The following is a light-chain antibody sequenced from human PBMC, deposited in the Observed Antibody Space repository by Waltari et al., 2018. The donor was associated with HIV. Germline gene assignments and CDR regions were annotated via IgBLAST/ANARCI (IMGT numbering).Light chain of an antibody. J-gene: IGLJ2*01. CDR1: SSDHRPYDF. CDR3: SSYGDSLKVL. Sequence: QSALTQPPSASGSLGHSVTISCPGSSSDHRPYDFFPWFQQHPPTPPKPFLYEVTRRPATVSDRFSGSRSGNTAFLTVAGLQPDDEATYFCSSYGDSLKVLFGGGTNVTVL. V-gene: IGLV2-8*01. CDR2: EVT.